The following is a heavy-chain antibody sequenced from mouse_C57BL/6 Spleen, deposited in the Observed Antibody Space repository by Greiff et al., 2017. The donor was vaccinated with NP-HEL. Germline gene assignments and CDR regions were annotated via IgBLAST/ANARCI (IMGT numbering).Heavy chain of an antibody. Sequence: QVQLKQSGAELVKPGASVKLSCKASGYTFTEYTIHWVKQRSGQGLEWIGWFYPGSGSIKYNEKFKDKATLPAAKSSSTVYLELRRFTSEDSAVYCCARHGVTTVVYWYGDGWGTGTTVTVSS. CDR3: ARHGVTTVVYWYGDG. CDR2: FYPGSGSI. D-gene: IGHD1-1*01. J-gene: IGHJ1*03. V-gene: IGHV1-62-2*01. CDR1: GYTFTEYT.